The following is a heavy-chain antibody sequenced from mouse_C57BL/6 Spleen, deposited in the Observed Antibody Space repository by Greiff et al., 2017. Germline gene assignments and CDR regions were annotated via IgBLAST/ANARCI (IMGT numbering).Heavy chain of an antibody. D-gene: IGHD3-2*02. CDR1: GYTFTDYY. CDR2: INPNNGGT. J-gene: IGHJ2*01. Sequence: EVQLQQSGPELVKPGASVKISCKASGYTFTDYYMNWVKQSHGKSLEWIGDINPNNGGTSYNQKFKGKATLTVDKSSSTAYMELRSLTSEDSAVYYCATDSSVFDYWGQGTTLTVSS. CDR3: ATDSSVFDY. V-gene: IGHV1-26*01.